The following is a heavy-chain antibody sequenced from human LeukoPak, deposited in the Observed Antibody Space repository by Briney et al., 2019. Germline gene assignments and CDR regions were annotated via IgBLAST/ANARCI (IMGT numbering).Heavy chain of an antibody. CDR2: TYYKSKWHN. J-gene: IGHJ3*02. CDR1: GDGLSVSSDV. CDR3: ARDADWGYDAYDI. Sequence: SQPLSLTCAISGDGLSVSSDVWNRVRQSPSRGLEWLGRTYYKSKWHNDYAVSVKSRITISPDTSKNQFSLRLNSVTPEDTAVYYCARDADWGYDAYDIWGQGTMVTVSS. V-gene: IGHV6-1*01. D-gene: IGHD7-27*01.